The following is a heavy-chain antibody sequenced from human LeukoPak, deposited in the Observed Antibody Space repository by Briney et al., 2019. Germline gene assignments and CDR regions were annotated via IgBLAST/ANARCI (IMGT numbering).Heavy chain of an antibody. V-gene: IGHV3-23*01. J-gene: IGHJ4*02. D-gene: IGHD3-22*01. CDR3: AILRGYYYDTSGSFEY. Sequence: GGSLRLSCAASGFTFSSYAMSWVRQAPGKGLEWVSAISGSGGSTYYADSVKGRFTISRDNSRNTLYLQMNSLRAEDTAVYYCAILRGYYYDTSGSFEYWGQGTLVTVSS. CDR1: GFTFSSYA. CDR2: ISGSGGST.